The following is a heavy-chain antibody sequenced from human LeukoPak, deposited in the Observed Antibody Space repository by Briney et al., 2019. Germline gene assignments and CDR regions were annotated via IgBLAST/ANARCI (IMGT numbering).Heavy chain of an antibody. D-gene: IGHD3-16*01. J-gene: IGHJ4*02. CDR3: ASYVWGSYFGPKRFDY. Sequence: SETLSLTCTVSSGSISSSSYYWGWIRQPPGKGLEWIGSIYYSGSTYYNPSLKSRVTISVDTSKNQFSLKLSSVIAADTAVYYCASYVWGSYFGPKRFDYWGQGTLVTVSS. CDR1: SGSISSSSYY. V-gene: IGHV4-39*01. CDR2: IYYSGST.